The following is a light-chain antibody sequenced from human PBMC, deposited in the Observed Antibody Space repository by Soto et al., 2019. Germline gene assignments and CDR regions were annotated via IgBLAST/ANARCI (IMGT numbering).Light chain of an antibody. J-gene: IGLJ1*01. CDR2: EVN. Sequence: QSVLTQPASVSGSPGQSVTISCTGASSDVGGYDYVSWYQQHPGKAPKLILFEVNNRPSGVSNHFSGSKSGNTASLIISGVQADDEADFYWSSYSTTSTLVFGSGTKLTVL. CDR3: SSYSTTSTLV. V-gene: IGLV2-14*01. CDR1: SSDVGGYDY.